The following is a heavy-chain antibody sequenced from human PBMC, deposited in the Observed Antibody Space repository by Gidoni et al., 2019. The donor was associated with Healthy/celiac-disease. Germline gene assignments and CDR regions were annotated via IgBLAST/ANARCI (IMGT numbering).Heavy chain of an antibody. J-gene: IGHJ4*02. CDR1: GGTFSSYA. CDR2: IIPIFGTA. Sequence: QVQLVQSWAEVKKPGSSEKVSCKAAGGTFSSYAISWVRQAPGPGLEWMGGIIPIFGTANHAQKFQGRVTITADESTSTAYMELSSLRSEDTAVYYCASSITGTTTFVDYWGQGTLVTVSS. D-gene: IGHD1-20*01. V-gene: IGHV1-69*01. CDR3: ASSITGTTTFVDY.